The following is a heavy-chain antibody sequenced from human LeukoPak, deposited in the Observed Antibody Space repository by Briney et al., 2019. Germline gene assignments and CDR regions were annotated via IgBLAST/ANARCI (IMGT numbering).Heavy chain of an antibody. CDR1: GFTFSSSA. D-gene: IGHD3-22*01. CDR3: AKPYHYYDSSGPKSY. V-gene: IGHV3-23*01. Sequence: GGSLRLSCAASGFTFSSSAMHWVRQAPGKGLEWVSHISGSGGTTYYAASVKGRFTISRDNSKNTLYLQMNSLRAEDTAVYYCAKPYHYYDSSGPKSYWGQGTLVTVSA. J-gene: IGHJ4*02. CDR2: ISGSGGTT.